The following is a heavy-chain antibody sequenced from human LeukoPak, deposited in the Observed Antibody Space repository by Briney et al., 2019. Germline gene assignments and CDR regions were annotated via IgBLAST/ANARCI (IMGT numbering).Heavy chain of an antibody. V-gene: IGHV1-2*02. CDR1: GYTFTGYY. J-gene: IGHJ4*02. D-gene: IGHD4-17*01. CDR3: AREVGATVTTNGDY. CDR2: INPNSGGT. Sequence: ASVKVSCKASGYTFTGYYMHWVRQAPGQGLEWMGWINPNSGGTNYAQKFQGRVTMTRDTSISTAYMELSRLRSDDTAVYYCAREVGATVTTNGDYWGQGTLVTVSS.